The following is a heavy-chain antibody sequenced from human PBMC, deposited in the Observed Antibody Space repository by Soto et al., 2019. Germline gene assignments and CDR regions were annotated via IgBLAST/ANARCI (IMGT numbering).Heavy chain of an antibody. CDR3: ATKLRKRRDGYNWREYYYYYSGMDV. D-gene: IGHD5-12*01. Sequence: QVQLVQSGAEVKKPGASVKVSCKVSGYTLTELSMHWVRQAPGKGHEWMGGFDPEDGETIYAQKFQGRVTMTEDTSTDTAYIELSSLRSEDTAVYYCATKLRKRRDGYNWREYYYYYSGMDVWGQGTTVTVSS. J-gene: IGHJ6*02. CDR1: GYTLTELS. CDR2: FDPEDGET. V-gene: IGHV1-24*01.